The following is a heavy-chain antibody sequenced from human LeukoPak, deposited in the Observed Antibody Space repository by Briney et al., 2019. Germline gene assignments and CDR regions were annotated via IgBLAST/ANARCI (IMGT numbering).Heavy chain of an antibody. D-gene: IGHD3-22*01. Sequence: GGSLRLSCAASGFTFSSYGMHWVRQAPGKGLEWVAVIWYDGSNKYYADSVKGRFTISRDNSKNTLYLQMNSLRAEDTAVYYCARGGGWLFGDYYGMDVWGQGTTVTVSS. CDR3: ARGGGWLFGDYYGMDV. V-gene: IGHV3-33*01. CDR1: GFTFSSYG. CDR2: IWYDGSNK. J-gene: IGHJ6*02.